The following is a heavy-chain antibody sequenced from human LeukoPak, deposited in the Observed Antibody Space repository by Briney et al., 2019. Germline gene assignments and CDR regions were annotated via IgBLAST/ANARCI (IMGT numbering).Heavy chain of an antibody. V-gene: IGHV4-59*12. CDR2: IYYSGST. CDR1: GGSISSYY. D-gene: IGHD3-16*01. J-gene: IGHJ4*02. CDR3: ARGSSRRYYAAGGY. Sequence: SETLSLTCTVSGGSISSYYWSWIRQPPGKGLEWIGYIYYSGSTNYNPSLKSRVTISVDTSKNQFSLKLSSVTAADTAVYYCARGSSRRYYAAGGYWGQGTLVTVSS.